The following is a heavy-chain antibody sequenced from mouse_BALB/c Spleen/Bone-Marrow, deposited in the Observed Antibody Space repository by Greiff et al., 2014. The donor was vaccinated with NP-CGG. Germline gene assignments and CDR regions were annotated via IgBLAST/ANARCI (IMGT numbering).Heavy chain of an antibody. CDR2: IYPGNVNT. Sequence: VKLVESGPELVKPGASVRISCKASGYTFTSYYIHWVKQRPGQGLEWIGWIYPGNVNTKYNEKFKVKATLTADKSSSTAYMQLSSLTSEDSAVYFCARHKGAMDYWGQGTSVTVSS. V-gene: IGHV1S56*01. CDR1: GYTFTSYY. J-gene: IGHJ4*01. CDR3: ARHKGAMDY. D-gene: IGHD6-1*01.